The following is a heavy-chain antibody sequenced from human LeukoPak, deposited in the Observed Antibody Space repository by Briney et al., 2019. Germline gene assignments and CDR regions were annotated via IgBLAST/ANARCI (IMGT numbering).Heavy chain of an antibody. D-gene: IGHD4-17*01. V-gene: IGHV1-69*04. Sequence: SVKVSCKASGGTFSSYAISWVRQAPGQGLEWMGRIIPILGIANYAQKFQGRVTITADKSTSTACMELSSLRSEDTAVYYCARLDETTVTTRPFDYWGQGTLVTVSS. CDR3: ARLDETTVTTRPFDY. CDR2: IIPILGIA. J-gene: IGHJ4*02. CDR1: GGTFSSYA.